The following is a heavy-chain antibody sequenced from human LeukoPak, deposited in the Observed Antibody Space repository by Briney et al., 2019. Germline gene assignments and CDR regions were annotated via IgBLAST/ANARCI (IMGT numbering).Heavy chain of an antibody. CDR1: GFTFSSYG. D-gene: IGHD1-1*01. CDR2: IWYDGSNK. V-gene: IGHV3-33*01. CDR3: ARDLLLGYSAENYYYYGMDV. J-gene: IGHJ6*02. Sequence: PGGSLRLSCAASGFTFSSYGMHWVRQAPGKGLEWVAVIWYDGSNKYYADSVKGRFTISRDNSKNTLYLQMNSLRAEDTAVYYCARDLLLGYSAENYYYYGMDVWGQGTTVTVSS.